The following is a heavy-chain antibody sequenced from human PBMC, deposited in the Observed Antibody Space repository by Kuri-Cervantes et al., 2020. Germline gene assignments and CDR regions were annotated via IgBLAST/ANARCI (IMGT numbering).Heavy chain of an antibody. V-gene: IGHV3-33*01. Sequence: GESLKISCAASGFTFSSCGMHWVRQAPGKGLEWVAVIWYDGSNKYYADSVKGRFTISRDNSKNTLYLQMNSLRAEDTAVYYCARDLHGSGWFGELLSRYYYYYGMDVWGQGTTVTVSS. CDR1: GFTFSSCG. D-gene: IGHD3-10*01. CDR3: ARDLHGSGWFGELLSRYYYYYGMDV. CDR2: IWYDGSNK. J-gene: IGHJ6*02.